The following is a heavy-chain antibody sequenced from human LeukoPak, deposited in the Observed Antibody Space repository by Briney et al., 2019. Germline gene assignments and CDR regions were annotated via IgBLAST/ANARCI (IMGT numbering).Heavy chain of an antibody. CDR2: INSDGSRT. D-gene: IGHD1-1*01. J-gene: IGHJ5*02. Sequence: GGSLSLSCAASGFTFSSYWLHRVGHAPGKEPVWVSRINSDGSRTSYAASVKGRFTISRDNAKNTRYLQMNRRRAEGTAVYYCSRANWIGPNWVDPCGQGTLGTVSS. CDR1: GFTFSSYW. V-gene: IGHV3-74*01. CDR3: SRANWIGPNWVDP.